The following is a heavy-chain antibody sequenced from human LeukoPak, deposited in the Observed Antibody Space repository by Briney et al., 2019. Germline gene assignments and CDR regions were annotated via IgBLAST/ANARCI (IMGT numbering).Heavy chain of an antibody. CDR1: GFTVSSNY. D-gene: IGHD6-6*01. Sequence: GGSLRLSCAASGFTVSSNYMSWVRQAPGKGLEWVSVIYSGGSTYYADSVKGRFTISRDNSKNTLYLQMNSLRAEDTAVYYCATVFSSSHDAFDIWGQGTMVTVSS. CDR3: ATVFSSSHDAFDI. J-gene: IGHJ3*02. V-gene: IGHV3-53*01. CDR2: IYSGGST.